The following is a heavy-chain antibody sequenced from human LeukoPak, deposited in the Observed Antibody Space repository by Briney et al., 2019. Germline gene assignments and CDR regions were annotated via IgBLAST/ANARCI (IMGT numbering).Heavy chain of an antibody. D-gene: IGHD4-17*01. CDR2: INQRGRT. CDR3: ARARVTPVTTGSPFDY. CDR1: GGSFSGYY. Sequence: SETLPLTCAVYGGSFSGYYWSWIRQPPGKGLEGIGEINQRGRTNYNSSLKSRVTISVDTSKNQFSLKLSSVTAADTAVYYCARARVTPVTTGSPFDYWGQGTLVTVSS. J-gene: IGHJ4*02. V-gene: IGHV4-34*01.